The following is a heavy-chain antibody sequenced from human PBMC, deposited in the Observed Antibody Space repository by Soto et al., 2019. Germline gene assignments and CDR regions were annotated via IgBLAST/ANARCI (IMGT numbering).Heavy chain of an antibody. J-gene: IGHJ4*02. D-gene: IGHD6-19*01. CDR3: ARGLAVADPWYFDY. V-gene: IGHV3-66*01. CDR1: GFTVSSNY. Sequence: GGSLRLSCAASGFTVSSNYMSWVRQAPGKGLEWVSVIYSGGSTYYADSVKGRFTISRDNSKNTLYLQMNSLRAEDTAVYYCARGLAVADPWYFDYWGQGTLVTVSS. CDR2: IYSGGST.